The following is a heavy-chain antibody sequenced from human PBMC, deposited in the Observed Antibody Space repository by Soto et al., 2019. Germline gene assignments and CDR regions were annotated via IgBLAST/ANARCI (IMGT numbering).Heavy chain of an antibody. CDR2: ISYDESNK. D-gene: IGHD1-26*01. CDR3: AKDVYSGRYYAGGWIDP. CDR1: GFSFSDFG. V-gene: IGHV3-30*18. J-gene: IGHJ5*02. Sequence: QVQLVESGGYVVQPGRSLRLSCAASGFSFSDFGMHWVRQAPGKGLEWVAFISYDESNKFYADSVQGRFTISRDNSKSTLYLHMSSLRPEDTAIYYCAKDVYSGRYYAGGWIDPWGQGTLVTVSS.